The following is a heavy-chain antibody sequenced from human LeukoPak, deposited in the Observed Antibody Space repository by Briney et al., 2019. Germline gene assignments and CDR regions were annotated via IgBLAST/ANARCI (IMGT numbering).Heavy chain of an antibody. CDR2: IYSGGST. Sequence: PGGSLRLSCAASGFTVGSNYMSWVRQAPGKGLEWVSVIYSGGSTYYADSVKGRFTISRDNSKNTLYLQMNSLRAEDTAVYYCARDRGYSHDAFDIWGQGTMVTVSS. CDR1: GFTVGSNY. V-gene: IGHV3-53*01. D-gene: IGHD5-18*01. CDR3: ARDRGYSHDAFDI. J-gene: IGHJ3*02.